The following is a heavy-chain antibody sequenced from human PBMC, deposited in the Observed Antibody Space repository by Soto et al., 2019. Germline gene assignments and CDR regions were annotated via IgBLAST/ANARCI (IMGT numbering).Heavy chain of an antibody. CDR1: GGTFASSHW. V-gene: IGHV4-4*02. J-gene: IGHJ5*01. CDR3: EREIVNEGGNNYFDT. CDR2: VYHTGDT. Sequence: SETLSLTCGVSGGTFASSHWWSWVRQSPGGGLEWIGNVYHTGDTNLNPSLQSRVTISVDKSNNQFSLRLNSLTAADTAVYFCEREIVNEGGNNYFDTWGHRTLLTVAS. D-gene: IGHD1-26*01.